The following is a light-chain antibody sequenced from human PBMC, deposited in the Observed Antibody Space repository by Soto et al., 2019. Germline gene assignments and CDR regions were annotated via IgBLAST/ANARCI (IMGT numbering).Light chain of an antibody. Sequence: QSALTQPASVSGSPGQSITISCTGTSSDVGSYNLVSWYQQHPGKAPKLMIYEGSKRPSGVSNRFSGSKSGNTASLTIYGLQAEDEADYYCCSYAGSSTLDVVFGGGTKLTVL. CDR1: SSDVGSYNL. CDR2: EGS. J-gene: IGLJ2*01. CDR3: CSYAGSSTLDVV. V-gene: IGLV2-23*01.